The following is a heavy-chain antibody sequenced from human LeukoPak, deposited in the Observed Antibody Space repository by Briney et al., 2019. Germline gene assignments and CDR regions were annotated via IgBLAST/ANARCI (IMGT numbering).Heavy chain of an antibody. J-gene: IGHJ5*02. Sequence: SGTLSLTCAVYGGSFSGYYWSWIRQPPGKGLEWIGEINHSGSTNYNPSLKSRVTISVDTSKNQFSLKLSSVTAADTAVYYCAAKGSCSSTSCYDTWFDPWGQGTLVTVSS. CDR2: INHSGST. V-gene: IGHV4-34*01. D-gene: IGHD2-2*01. CDR1: GGSFSGYY. CDR3: AAKGSCSSTSCYDTWFDP.